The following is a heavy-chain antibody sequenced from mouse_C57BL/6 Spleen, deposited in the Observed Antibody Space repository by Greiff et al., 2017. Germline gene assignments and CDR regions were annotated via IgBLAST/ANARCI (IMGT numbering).Heavy chain of an antibody. CDR3: AMPHSTTGVADY. CDR2: IHPSDSDT. D-gene: IGHD1-1*01. CDR1: GYTFTSYW. J-gene: IGHJ2*01. V-gene: IGHV1-74*01. Sequence: QVQLQQPGAELVKPGASVKVSCKASGYTFTSYWMHWVKQRPGHGLEWIGRIHPSDSDTNYNQKFKGKATLTVDKSSSTAYMQLSSLTSEDSAVYYWAMPHSTTGVADYWGQGTTLTVSS.